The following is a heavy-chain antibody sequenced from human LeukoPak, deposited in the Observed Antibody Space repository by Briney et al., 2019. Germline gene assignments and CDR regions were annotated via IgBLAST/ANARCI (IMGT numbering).Heavy chain of an antibody. J-gene: IGHJ4*02. CDR2: ISSSGTTI. CDR1: GFTFSSFE. Sequence: PGGSLRLSCAASGFTFSSFEMNWVRQAPGKGLEWVSYISSSGTTIYYADSVRGRFTFSRDNAKNSLYLQMNSLRAEDTAVYYCARDLFSGRGAIDCWGQGTLVTVYS. CDR3: ARDLFSGRGAIDC. V-gene: IGHV3-48*03. D-gene: IGHD2-15*01.